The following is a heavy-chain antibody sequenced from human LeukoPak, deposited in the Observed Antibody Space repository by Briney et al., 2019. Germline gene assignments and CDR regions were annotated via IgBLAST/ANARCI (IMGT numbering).Heavy chain of an antibody. V-gene: IGHV3-11*01. CDR3: ARDNDYYYYGMDV. J-gene: IGHJ6*02. CDR2: ISTGGSTI. CDR1: GFTFSDYF. Sequence: GGSLRLSCAASGFTFSDYFMSWIRQAPGKGLECVSYISTGGSTIYYADSVKGRFTISRDNAKNSLYLQMDSLTAEDTSVYFCARDNDYYYYGMDVWGQGTTVTVSS.